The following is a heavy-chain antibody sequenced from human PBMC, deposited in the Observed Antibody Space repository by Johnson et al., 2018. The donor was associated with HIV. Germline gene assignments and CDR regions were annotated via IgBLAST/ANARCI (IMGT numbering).Heavy chain of an antibody. D-gene: IGHD6-13*01. CDR1: GFTFSSYW. CDR3: ARDGKYSSIGPDAFDV. V-gene: IGHV3-7*01. Sequence: VQLVESGGGVVQPGGSLRLSCAASGFTFSSYWMSWVRQAPGKGLEWVANIKQDGSEKYYVDSVKGRFTISRDNAKNSLYLQMNSLRAEDTAVYYCARDGKYSSIGPDAFDVWGQGTMVAVSS. J-gene: IGHJ3*01. CDR2: IKQDGSEK.